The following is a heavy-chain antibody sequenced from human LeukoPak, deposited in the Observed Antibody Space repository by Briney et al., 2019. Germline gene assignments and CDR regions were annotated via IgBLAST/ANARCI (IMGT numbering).Heavy chain of an antibody. Sequence: ASVKVSCKASGYTFTSYDINWVRQATGQGLEWMGWMNPDSGNTGYAQKFQGRVTITRNTSMSTAYMELSSLRSEDTAVYYCARRGYSGSYLGLYYFDNWGQGTLVTVSS. D-gene: IGHD1-26*01. J-gene: IGHJ4*02. CDR3: ARRGYSGSYLGLYYFDN. CDR1: GYTFTSYD. CDR2: MNPDSGNT. V-gene: IGHV1-8*03.